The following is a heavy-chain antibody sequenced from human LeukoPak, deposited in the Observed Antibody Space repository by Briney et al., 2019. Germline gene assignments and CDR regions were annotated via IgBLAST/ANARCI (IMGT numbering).Heavy chain of an antibody. V-gene: IGHV3-48*03. CDR2: ISSSGSTI. D-gene: IGHD2-15*01. CDR3: AKAPVTSCRGAFCYPFDY. J-gene: IGHJ4*02. CDR1: GYTFSSYE. Sequence: GGSLRLFCAASGYTFSSYEMNWVRQAPGKGLEWVSYISSSGSTIYYADSVKGRFTISRDNAKNSLYLQMNSLRAEDTAVYYCAKAPVTSCRGAFCYPFDYWGQGTLVTVSS.